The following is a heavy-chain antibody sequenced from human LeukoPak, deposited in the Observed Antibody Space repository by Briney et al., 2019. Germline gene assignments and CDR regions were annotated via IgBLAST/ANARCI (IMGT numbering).Heavy chain of an antibody. CDR1: GYTFTSYG. V-gene: IGHV1-18*01. CDR2: ISAYNGNA. J-gene: IGHJ3*02. Sequence: GASVKVSCKASGYTFTSYGISWVRQAPGQGLEWMGWISAYNGNANYAQKLQGRVTMTTDTSTSTAYMELRSLRSDDTAVYYCARVLQEVHLAAFDIWGQGTMVTVSS. D-gene: IGHD3-10*01. CDR3: ARVLQEVHLAAFDI.